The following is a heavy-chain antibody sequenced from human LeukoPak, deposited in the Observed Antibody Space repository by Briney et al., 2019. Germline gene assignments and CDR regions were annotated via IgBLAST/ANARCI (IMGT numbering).Heavy chain of an antibody. CDR1: GFTFSTYN. CDR2: ISDRSDYI. V-gene: IGHV3-21*01. CDR3: ARGNWNDEGFFDY. Sequence: GGSLRLSCAASGFTFSTYNMNWVRQAPGKGLEWVSSISDRSDYIYYADSLKGRFSISRDNANNSLYPLMNSLRAEDTAIYYCARGNWNDEGFFDYWGQGILVTVSS. J-gene: IGHJ4*02. D-gene: IGHD1-1*01.